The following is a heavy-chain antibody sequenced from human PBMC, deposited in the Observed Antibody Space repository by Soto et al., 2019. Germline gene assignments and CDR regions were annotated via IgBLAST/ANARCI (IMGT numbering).Heavy chain of an antibody. D-gene: IGHD3-9*01. CDR1: GFTFSSYG. CDR3: ARMYYDILTGYFAPYYYYYMDV. Sequence: GGSLRLSCAASGFTFSSYGMHWVRQAPGKGLEWVAVIWYDGSNKYYADSVKGRFTISRDNSKNTLYLQMNSLRAEDTAVYYCARMYYDILTGYFAPYYYYYMDVWGKGTTVTVSS. V-gene: IGHV3-33*01. J-gene: IGHJ6*03. CDR2: IWYDGSNK.